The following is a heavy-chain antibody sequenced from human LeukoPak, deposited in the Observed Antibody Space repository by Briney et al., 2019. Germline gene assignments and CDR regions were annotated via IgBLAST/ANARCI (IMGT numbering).Heavy chain of an antibody. CDR3: ARATGTTVGYYYYYAMDV. D-gene: IGHD1-1*01. CDR1: GGSISGSSYY. J-gene: IGHJ6*02. V-gene: IGHV4-39*01. CDR2: IYYSGTT. Sequence: NPSETLSLTCTVSGGSISGSSYYWGWIRQPPGKGPEWIGSIYYSGTTYYNPSLKSRVAISVDTSKKQFSLNLRSVTAADTAVYYCARATGTTVGYYYYYAMDVWGQGTTVTVSS.